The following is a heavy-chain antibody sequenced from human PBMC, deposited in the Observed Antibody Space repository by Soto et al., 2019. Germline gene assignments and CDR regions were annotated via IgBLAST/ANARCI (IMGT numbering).Heavy chain of an antibody. CDR2: INGNTGGT. Sequence: ASVKVSCKAAGYTFTTRAMHWVRQAPGQRLEWMGWINGNTGGTNDAQKFQGSVTMTRDTSISTAYMELSRLRSDDTAVYYCARRYSNCCVIWFDPCGEGTRVTVST. CDR3: ARRYSNCCVIWFDP. J-gene: IGHJ5*02. CDR1: GYTFTTRA. D-gene: IGHD4-4*01. V-gene: IGHV1-2*02.